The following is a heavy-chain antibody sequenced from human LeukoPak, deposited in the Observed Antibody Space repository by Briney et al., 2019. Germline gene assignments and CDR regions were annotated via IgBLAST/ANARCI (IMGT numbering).Heavy chain of an antibody. CDR2: IYYSGST. J-gene: IGHJ4*02. CDR1: GGSISRYY. CDR3: VRYYYDSSGYYNFDY. V-gene: IGHV4-59*01. Sequence: SETLSLTCTVSGGSISRYYWSWIRQPPGKGLEWIGYIYYSGSTSYNPSLKSRVTISVDTSKNQFSLKLSSVTAADTAVYYCVRYYYDSSGYYNFDYWGQGTLVTVSS. D-gene: IGHD3-22*01.